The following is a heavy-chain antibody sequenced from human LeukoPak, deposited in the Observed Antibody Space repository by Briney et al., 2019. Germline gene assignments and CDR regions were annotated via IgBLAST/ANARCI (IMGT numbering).Heavy chain of an antibody. CDR2: IYYSGST. D-gene: IGHD2-21*02. Sequence: PSETLSLTCTVSAGSITNYYWSWIRQPPGKGLEWIGYIYYSGSTNYNPSLKSRVTISVDTSKNQFSLKLSSVTAADTAVYYCASLGDHGGYWGQGTLVTVSS. CDR3: ASLGDHGGY. J-gene: IGHJ4*02. V-gene: IGHV4-59*01. CDR1: AGSITNYY.